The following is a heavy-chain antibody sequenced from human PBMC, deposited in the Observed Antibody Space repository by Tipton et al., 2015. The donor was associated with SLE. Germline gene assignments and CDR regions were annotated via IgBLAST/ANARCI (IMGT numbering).Heavy chain of an antibody. D-gene: IGHD1-1*01. CDR1: GFTFSSYA. V-gene: IGHV3-23*03. Sequence: SLRLSCAASGFTFSSYAMSWVRQASGKGLEWVSVIYSGGNTNYADSVKGRFAISRDNSKNMLYLQMNSLRPEDTAVYYCARVPVRTTGGFGRFRMDVWGKGTTVTVSS. CDR2: IYSGGNT. J-gene: IGHJ6*04. CDR3: ARVPVRTTGGFGRFRMDV.